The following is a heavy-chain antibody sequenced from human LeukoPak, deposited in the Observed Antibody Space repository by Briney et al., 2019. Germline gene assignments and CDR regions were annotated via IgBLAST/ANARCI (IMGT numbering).Heavy chain of an antibody. J-gene: IGHJ6*03. CDR1: GFTVSSNY. Sequence: GGPLRLSCAASGFTVSSNYMSWVRQAPGKGLEWVSVIYSGGSTYYADSVKGRFTISRDNSKNTLYLQMNSLRAEDTAVYYCARAVQFRRPYYYYYMAVWGKGTTVTVSS. V-gene: IGHV3-53*01. D-gene: IGHD4-17*01. CDR2: IYSGGST. CDR3: ARAVQFRRPYYYYYMAV.